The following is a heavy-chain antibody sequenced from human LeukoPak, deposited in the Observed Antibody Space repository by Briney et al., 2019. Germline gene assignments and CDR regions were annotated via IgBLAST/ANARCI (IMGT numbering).Heavy chain of an antibody. CDR2: INHSGST. V-gene: IGHV4-39*07. CDR1: GGSISGSSYY. Sequence: SETLSLTCTVSGGSISGSSYYWGWIRQPPGKGLEWIGEINHSGSTNYNPSLKSRVTISVDTSKNQFSLKLSSVTAADTAVYYCAREPPRGYSYGRHNWFDPWGQGTLVTVSS. CDR3: AREPPRGYSYGRHNWFDP. D-gene: IGHD5-18*01. J-gene: IGHJ5*02.